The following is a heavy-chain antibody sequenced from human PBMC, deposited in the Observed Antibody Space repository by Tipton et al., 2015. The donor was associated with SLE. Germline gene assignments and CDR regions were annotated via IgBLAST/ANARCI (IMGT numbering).Heavy chain of an antibody. CDR3: ARDPSAGSGYYRGVDY. CDR1: GGSFSGYY. V-gene: IGHV4-59*12. Sequence: LRLSCAVYGGSFSGYYWSWIRQPPGKGLEWIGYIYYSGSISYNPSLKSRVTISVDTSKNQFSLKLSSVTAADTAVYYCARDPSAGSGYYRGVDYWGQGTLVTVSS. CDR2: IYYSGSI. J-gene: IGHJ4*02. D-gene: IGHD3-22*01.